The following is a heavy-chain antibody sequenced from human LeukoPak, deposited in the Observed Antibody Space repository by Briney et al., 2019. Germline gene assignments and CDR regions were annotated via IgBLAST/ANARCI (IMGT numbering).Heavy chain of an antibody. J-gene: IGHJ4*02. CDR3: ARDRYYYDSSLDS. CDR1: EFTFSNYA. V-gene: IGHV3-30*04. CDR2: ISSDGNNK. D-gene: IGHD3-22*01. Sequence: GGSLRLSCAASEFTFSNYAIHWVRQAPGKGLEWVTIISSDGNNKYYADSVKGRFTISRDNAKKTVYLQMNSLRDDDTALYYCARDRYYYDSSLDSWGQGTLVTVSS.